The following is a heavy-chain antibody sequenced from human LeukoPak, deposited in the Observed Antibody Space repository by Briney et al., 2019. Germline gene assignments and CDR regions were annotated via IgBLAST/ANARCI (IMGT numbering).Heavy chain of an antibody. D-gene: IGHD3-22*01. CDR1: GGSFSGYY. Sequence: SETLSLTCAVYGGSFSGYYWSWIRQPPGKGLEWIGEINHSGSTNYNPSLKSRVTISVDTSKNQFSLKLSSVTAADTAVCYCARCGYYDSSGYCHDAFDIWGQGTMVTVSS. V-gene: IGHV4-34*01. CDR2: INHSGST. CDR3: ARCGYYDSSGYCHDAFDI. J-gene: IGHJ3*02.